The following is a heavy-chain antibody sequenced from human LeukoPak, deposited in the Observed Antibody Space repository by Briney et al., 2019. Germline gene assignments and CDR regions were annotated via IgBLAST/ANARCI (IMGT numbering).Heavy chain of an antibody. Sequence: SQTLSLTCTVSGGSISSGSYYWSWVRQPAGKGLEWIGRIYTSGSTKYNPSLKSRVTISVDTSKNQSSLNLSSVTTADTAVYYCARGRLARSPYFAYWGQGTLVTVSS. J-gene: IGHJ4*02. D-gene: IGHD6-19*01. CDR1: GGSISSGSYY. V-gene: IGHV4-61*02. CDR2: IYTSGST. CDR3: ARGRLARSPYFAY.